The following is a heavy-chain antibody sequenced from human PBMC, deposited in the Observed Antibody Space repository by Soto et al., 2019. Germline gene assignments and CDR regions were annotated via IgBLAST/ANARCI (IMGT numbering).Heavy chain of an antibody. V-gene: IGHV1-69*12. Sequence: QVQLVQSGAEVKKPESSVKVSCKAPGGTFSTYAISWVRQAPGQGLEWMGGIIPMFGTANYAKRFQDRVTNTADESTNTVYMELSSLRSEDTAVYFCASGIQLWLRRINNGYSGWGQGTLVTVSS. CDR3: ASGIQLWLRRINNGYSG. CDR1: GGTFSTYA. J-gene: IGHJ4*02. D-gene: IGHD5-18*01. CDR2: IIPMFGTA.